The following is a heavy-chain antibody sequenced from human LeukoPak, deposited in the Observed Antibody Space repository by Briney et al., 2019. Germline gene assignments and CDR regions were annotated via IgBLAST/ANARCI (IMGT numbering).Heavy chain of an antibody. V-gene: IGHV3-64D*09. CDR2: ISNKGGST. J-gene: IGHJ4*02. CDR3: ATAPSGSGTFLDY. CDR1: GFTFSSYG. Sequence: GGSLRLSCSASGFTFSSYGMHWVRQAPGKGLEYVSGISNKGGSTYYADSVKGRFTISRDNSKNTLHLQMSSLRADDTAVYYCATAPSGSGTFLDYWGQGTLVTVSS. D-gene: IGHD3-10*01.